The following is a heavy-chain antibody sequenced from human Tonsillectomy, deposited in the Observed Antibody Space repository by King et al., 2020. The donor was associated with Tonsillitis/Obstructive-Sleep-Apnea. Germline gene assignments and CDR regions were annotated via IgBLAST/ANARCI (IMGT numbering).Heavy chain of an antibody. CDR1: GGSFSGYY. Sequence: VQLQQWGAGLLKPSETLSLTCAVYGGSFSGYYWSWIRQPPGKGLEWIGEINHSGSTNYNPSLKSRVTISVDTSKNQFSLKLCSVTAADTAVYYCARGPIDIVATRVKISFDYWGQGTLVTVSS. CDR3: ARGPIDIVATRVKISFDY. J-gene: IGHJ4*02. D-gene: IGHD5-12*01. CDR2: INHSGST. V-gene: IGHV4-34*01.